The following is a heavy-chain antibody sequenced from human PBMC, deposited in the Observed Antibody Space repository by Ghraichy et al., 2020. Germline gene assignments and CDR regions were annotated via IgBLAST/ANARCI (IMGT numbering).Heavy chain of an antibody. D-gene: IGHD6-13*01. J-gene: IGHJ4*02. V-gene: IGHV3-15*01. CDR3: TTDLGNTWYSFSYDY. CDR2: IRSHTHGGTA. CDR1: GFTFSTAW. Sequence: GSLRLSCAASGFTFSTAWMSWVRQAPGKGLEWVGRIRSHTHGGTAEYAAPVKGRFIISRDDSKDTVYLQMNSLKTEDAALYYCTTDLGNTWYSFSYDYWGQGTLVTVSS.